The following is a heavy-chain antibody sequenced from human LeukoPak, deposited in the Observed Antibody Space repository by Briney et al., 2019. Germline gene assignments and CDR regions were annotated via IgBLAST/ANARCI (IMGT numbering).Heavy chain of an antibody. CDR1: GGSFSGYY. CDR2: INHSGST. D-gene: IGHD3-9*01. V-gene: IGHV4-34*01. CDR3: AINSGRGLRYFDWLLYGHGGGYFDY. Sequence: PSETLSLTCAVYGGSFSGYYWSWIRQPPGKGLEWIGEINHSGSTNYNPSLKSRVTISVDTSKNQFSLKLSSVTAADTAVYYCAINSGRGLRYFDWLLYGHGGGYFDYWGQGTLVTVSS. J-gene: IGHJ4*02.